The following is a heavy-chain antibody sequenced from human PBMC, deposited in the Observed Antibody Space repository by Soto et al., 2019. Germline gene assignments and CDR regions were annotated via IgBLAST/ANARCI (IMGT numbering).Heavy chain of an antibody. CDR1: GASISSYF. D-gene: IGHD2-15*01. V-gene: IGHV4-59*08. CDR2: IYYSGSI. CDR3: ARLLNWNCSGGSCYPYWFDP. J-gene: IGHJ5*02. Sequence: PSETLSLTCTVSGASISSYFWSWIRQPPGKGLEWIGYIYYSGSINYNPSLKSRVTISVDTSKNQFSLKLSSVTAADTAVYYCARLLNWNCSGGSCYPYWFDPWGQGTLVTVSS.